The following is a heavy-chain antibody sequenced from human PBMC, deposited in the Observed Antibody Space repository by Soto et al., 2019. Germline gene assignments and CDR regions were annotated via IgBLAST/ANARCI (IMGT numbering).Heavy chain of an antibody. J-gene: IGHJ4*02. CDR3: ARHSRDGYNSFDY. Sequence: QVQLQESGPGLVKPSETLSLTCTVSGGSISSYYWSWIRQPPGKGLEWIGYVYYSGSTNYNPSLKSRVTMSVDTSKNQFSRNLSSVTAADTAVFYCARHSRDGYNSFDYWGQGTLVTVSS. CDR1: GGSISSYY. CDR2: VYYSGST. D-gene: IGHD5-12*01. V-gene: IGHV4-59*08.